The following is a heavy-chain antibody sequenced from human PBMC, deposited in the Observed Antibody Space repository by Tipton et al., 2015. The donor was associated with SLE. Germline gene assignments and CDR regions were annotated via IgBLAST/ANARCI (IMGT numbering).Heavy chain of an antibody. CDR1: GFTFSSYG. V-gene: IGHV3-74*01. J-gene: IGHJ6*02. D-gene: IGHD3-3*01. CDR2: IYSDGSSA. Sequence: SLRLSCAASGFTFSSYGMHWVRQAPGKGLEWVSRIYSDGSSANYADSVKGRFTISRDNAKSTLYLQMNSLRAEDTAVYYCARDWFWSGYSPYYYYGMDVWGQGTTVTVSS. CDR3: ARDWFWSGYSPYYYYGMDV.